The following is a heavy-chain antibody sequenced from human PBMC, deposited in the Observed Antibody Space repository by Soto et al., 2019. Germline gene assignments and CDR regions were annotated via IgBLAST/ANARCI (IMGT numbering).Heavy chain of an antibody. D-gene: IGHD4-17*01. Sequence: SETLSLTCTVSGGSISGSSYYWGWIRQPPGKGLECIGSVHYSGSTDYNPSLKSRVTISVDTSKNQFSLKLTSVTAADTAAYFCASFSGATYGDYGGGINYWGQGTLVTVSS. V-gene: IGHV4-39*01. CDR1: GGSISGSSYY. J-gene: IGHJ4*02. CDR3: ASFSGATYGDYGGGINY. CDR2: VHYSGST.